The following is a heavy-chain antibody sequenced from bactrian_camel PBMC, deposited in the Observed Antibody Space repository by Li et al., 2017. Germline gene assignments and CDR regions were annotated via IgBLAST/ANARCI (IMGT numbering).Heavy chain of an antibody. CDR1: FPINSRSC. CDR3: AADLGWCGSRPLQREFRN. D-gene: IGHD2*01. J-gene: IGHJ4*01. V-gene: IGHV3S53*01. Sequence: HVQLVESGGGSVPAGGSLSLSCLAAFPINSRSCMGWFRQVPGKEREGVASISGRGEPTYSDSVKGRFTVSLDNANNTLHLQMNALKPEDTAVYYCAADLGWCGSRPLQREFRNWVQGTQVTVS. CDR2: ISGRGEP.